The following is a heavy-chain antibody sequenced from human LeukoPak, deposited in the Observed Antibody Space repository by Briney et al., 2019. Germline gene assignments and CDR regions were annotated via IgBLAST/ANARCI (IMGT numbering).Heavy chain of an antibody. V-gene: IGHV3-23*01. CDR1: GFTFSSYG. D-gene: IGHD5-18*01. CDR3: ATYVDTVRYDAFDV. Sequence: PGGSLRLSCAASGFTFSSYGMSWVRQAPGKGLEWVSAISGSGGSTYYADSVKGRFTISGDNARNTLFLQMNSLRAEDAAVYYCATYVDTVRYDAFDVWGQGTMVTVSS. CDR2: ISGSGGST. J-gene: IGHJ3*01.